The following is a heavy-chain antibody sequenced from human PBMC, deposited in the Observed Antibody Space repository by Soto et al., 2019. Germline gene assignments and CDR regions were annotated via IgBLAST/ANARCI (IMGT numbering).Heavy chain of an antibody. CDR3: VRGRSLSGY. Sequence: EVQLVESGGDLVQPGGSLRLSCTASGFTLSDNWMTWVRQAPGKGLEWVAHIKEDGSEKNYVDSVKGRFTISRDNAKNSLFLQMNGLRVEDTAVYDCVRGRSLSGYWGQGTLVTVAA. J-gene: IGHJ4*02. CDR2: IKEDGSEK. CDR1: GFTLSDNW. D-gene: IGHD3-16*01. V-gene: IGHV3-7*04.